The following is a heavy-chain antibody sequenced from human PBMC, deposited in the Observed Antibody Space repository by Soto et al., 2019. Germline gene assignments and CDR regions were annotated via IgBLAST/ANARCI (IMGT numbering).Heavy chain of an antibody. CDR1: GGSISSDSFY. Sequence: QVQLQESGPGLVKPSQTLSLTCTVSGGSISSDSFYWNWIRQHPGKGLEWIGYVYYSGSTYYNPSLKSRVTMSVDTSKNQFSLNLKSVTAADTTVYSSASPEVKRGRPHCGSTSCVYDFDSWGQGTLVSVSS. J-gene: IGHJ4*02. D-gene: IGHD2-2*01. CDR3: ASPEVKRGRPHCGSTSCVYDFDS. CDR2: VYYSGST. V-gene: IGHV4-31*03.